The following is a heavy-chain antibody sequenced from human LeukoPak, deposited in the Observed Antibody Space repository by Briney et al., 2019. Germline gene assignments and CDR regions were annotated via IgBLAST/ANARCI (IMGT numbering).Heavy chain of an antibody. J-gene: IGHJ6*02. CDR3: AREGGYYHGSGSYSKGPYYYGMDV. CDR2: ISSSSSYI. CDR1: GFTFSSYS. V-gene: IGHV3-21*01. D-gene: IGHD3-10*01. Sequence: GGSLRLSCAASGFTFSSYSMNWVRQAPGKGLEWVSSISSSSSYIYYADSVKGRFTISRDNAKNSLYLQMNSLRAEDTAVYYCAREGGYYHGSGSYSKGPYYYGMDVWGQGTTVTVSS.